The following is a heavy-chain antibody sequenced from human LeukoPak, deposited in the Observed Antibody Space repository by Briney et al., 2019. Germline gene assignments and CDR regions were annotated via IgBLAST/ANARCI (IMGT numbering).Heavy chain of an antibody. V-gene: IGHV3-33*01. D-gene: IGHD6-19*01. Sequence: PGPSLRLSCAASGFTFSIYGMHWVRQAPGKGLDWVASIWEDGTNINYADSVMGRFTISRDNSKNTLYLQMHSLRADDTAVYYCARVGYNSGWYEYWGQGTSVTVSS. J-gene: IGHJ4*02. CDR2: IWEDGTNI. CDR3: ARVGYNSGWYEY. CDR1: GFTFSIYG.